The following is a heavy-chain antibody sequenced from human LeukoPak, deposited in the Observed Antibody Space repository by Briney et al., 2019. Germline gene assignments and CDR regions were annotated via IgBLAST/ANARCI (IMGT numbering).Heavy chain of an antibody. Sequence: ASVKVSCKASGYTFTGYYMHWVRQAPGQGLEWMGWINPNSGGTNYAQKFQGRVTMTRDTSISTAYMELSRLRSDDMAVYYCARAAAGTFGWVDYWGQGTLVTVSS. J-gene: IGHJ4*02. CDR1: GYTFTGYY. CDR3: ARAAAGTFGWVDY. CDR2: INPNSGGT. D-gene: IGHD6-13*01. V-gene: IGHV1-2*02.